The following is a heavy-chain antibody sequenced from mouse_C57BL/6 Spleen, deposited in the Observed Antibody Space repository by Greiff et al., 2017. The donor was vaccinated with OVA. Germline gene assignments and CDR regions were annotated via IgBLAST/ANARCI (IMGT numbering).Heavy chain of an antibody. CDR1: GYTFTDYE. V-gene: IGHV1-15*01. CDR2: IDPETGGT. CDR3: TRSGAPTVVAKDYFDY. Sequence: QVQLQQSGAELVRPGASVTLSCKASGYTFTDYEMHWVKQTPVHGLEWIGAIDPETGGTAYNQKFKGKAILTADKSSSTAYMELRSLTSEDSAVYYCTRSGAPTVVAKDYFDYWGQGTTLTVSS. J-gene: IGHJ2*01. D-gene: IGHD1-1*01.